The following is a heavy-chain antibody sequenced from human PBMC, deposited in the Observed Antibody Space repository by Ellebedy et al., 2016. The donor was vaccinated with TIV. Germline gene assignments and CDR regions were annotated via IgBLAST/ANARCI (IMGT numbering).Heavy chain of an antibody. CDR3: AREVFGYSGYRIFDY. CDR2: ILYSGST. D-gene: IGHD5-12*01. CDR1: GGSISSGDYY. Sequence: MPSETLSLTCTVSGGSISSGDYYWSWIRQPPGKGLEWIGYILYSGSTYYNPSLKSRVTISVDTSKNQFSLNLSSVTAADTAVYYCAREVFGYSGYRIFDYWGQGTLVTVSS. J-gene: IGHJ4*02. V-gene: IGHV4-30-4*01.